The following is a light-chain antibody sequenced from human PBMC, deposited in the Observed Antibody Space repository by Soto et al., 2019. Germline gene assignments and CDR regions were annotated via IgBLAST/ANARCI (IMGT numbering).Light chain of an antibody. Sequence: EIVMTQSPATLSVSPGERATLSCRASQSVSSSSLTWYQQKPGQAPRLLIYGASTRATGIPDRFSGSGSGTDFTLTISRLEPEDFAVYYCQQYDSSPKTFGQGTKVDIK. J-gene: IGKJ1*01. CDR1: QSVSSSS. CDR2: GAS. V-gene: IGKV3-20*01. CDR3: QQYDSSPKT.